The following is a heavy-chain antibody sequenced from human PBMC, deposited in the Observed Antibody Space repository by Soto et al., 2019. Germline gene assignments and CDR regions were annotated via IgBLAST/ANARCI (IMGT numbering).Heavy chain of an antibody. D-gene: IGHD2-15*01. Sequence: PSETLSLTCTISGGSISGYYWTWIRQSPGKGLEYIGYIYSGNTNYNPSLNSRVTISVDTSKNQFSLKLTSMTGADTAVYYCATRPPQIVVTLLPFPSWGQGTPVTVSS. CDR3: ATRPPQIVVTLLPFPS. J-gene: IGHJ5*02. V-gene: IGHV4-59*12. CDR1: GGSISGYY. CDR2: IYSGNT.